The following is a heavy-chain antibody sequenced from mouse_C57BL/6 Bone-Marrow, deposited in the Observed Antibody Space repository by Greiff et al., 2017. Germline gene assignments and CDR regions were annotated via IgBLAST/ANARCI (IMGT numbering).Heavy chain of an antibody. Sequence: VQLQQPGAELVKPGASVKLSCKASGYTFTSYWMHWVKQRPGQGLEWIGMIHPNSGSTNYNEKFKSKATLTVDKSSSTAYMQLSSLTSEDSAVYYCARELGSQANWVFYYAMDYWGQGTSVTVSS. CDR3: ARELGSQANWVFYYAMDY. CDR2: IHPNSGST. D-gene: IGHD4-1*01. V-gene: IGHV1-64*01. J-gene: IGHJ4*01. CDR1: GYTFTSYW.